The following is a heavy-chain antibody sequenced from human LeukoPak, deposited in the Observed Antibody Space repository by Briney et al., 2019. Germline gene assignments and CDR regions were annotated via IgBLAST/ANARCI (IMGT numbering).Heavy chain of an antibody. J-gene: IGHJ4*02. Sequence: SETLSLTCTVSGGSISSSPYYWGWIRQPPGKGLEWIGRTSYSGSTYYSPSLTSRVTISVDTSKNQFSLKLRSATAADTAVYFCARDSRYASGRAFDNWGQGTLVTVSS. D-gene: IGHD6-19*01. CDR1: GGSISSSPYY. CDR3: ARDSRYASGRAFDN. CDR2: TSYSGST. V-gene: IGHV4-39*07.